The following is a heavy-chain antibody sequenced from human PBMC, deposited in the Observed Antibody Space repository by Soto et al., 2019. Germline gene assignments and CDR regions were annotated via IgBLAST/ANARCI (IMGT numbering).Heavy chain of an antibody. CDR1: GFTFDDYA. V-gene: IGHV3-9*01. CDR3: AKDKGLYYDSCPTGY. Sequence: EVQLVESGGGLVEPGRSLRLSCAASGFTFDDYAMHWVRQAPGKGLEWVSGLSWHSGSVGYGDSVKDRITISRNNAKNSLYLQMNSLKADDTALYYFAKDKGLYYDSCPTGYWGQGTLVTVSS. J-gene: IGHJ4*02. CDR2: LSWHSGSV. D-gene: IGHD3-22*01.